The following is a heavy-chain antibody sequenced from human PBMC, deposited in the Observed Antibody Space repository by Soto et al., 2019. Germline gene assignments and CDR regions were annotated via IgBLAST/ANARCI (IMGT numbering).Heavy chain of an antibody. CDR3: ASLHHNYDILTGYQGYYFDY. CDR2: IYYSGST. Sequence: PSETLSLTCTVSVGSIISGGYYWCWILQHPGKGLEWIGYIYYSGSTYYNPSLKSRVTISVDTSKNQFSLKLSSVTAADTAVYYCASLHHNYDILTGYQGYYFDYWGQGTLVTVSS. V-gene: IGHV4-31*03. J-gene: IGHJ4*02. D-gene: IGHD3-9*01. CDR1: VGSIISGGYY.